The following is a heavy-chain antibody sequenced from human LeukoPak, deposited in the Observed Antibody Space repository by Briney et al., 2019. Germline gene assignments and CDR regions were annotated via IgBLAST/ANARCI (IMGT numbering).Heavy chain of an antibody. D-gene: IGHD3-10*01. CDR2: IYYSGST. CDR1: GGSISSYY. CDR3: ARDTMVRGVIDYYYYGMDV. J-gene: IGHJ6*02. Sequence: SETLSLTCTVSGGSISSYYWSWIRQPPGKGLEWIGYIYYSGSTNYNPSLKSRVTISVDTSKNQFSLKLSSVTAADTAVYYCARDTMVRGVIDYYYYGMDVWVQGTTVTVSS. V-gene: IGHV4-59*01.